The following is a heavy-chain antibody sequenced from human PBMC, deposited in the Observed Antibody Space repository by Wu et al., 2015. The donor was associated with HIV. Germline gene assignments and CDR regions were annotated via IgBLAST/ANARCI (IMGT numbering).Heavy chain of an antibody. CDR3: ARLAVAGVAAHFDY. D-gene: IGHD6-19*01. J-gene: IGHJ4*02. V-gene: IGHV1-2*02. Sequence: QVQLVQSGAEVKKPGASVKVSCKASGYTFTGYYMHWVRQAPGQGLEWMGWINPNSGGTNYAQKFQGRVTMTRDTSISTAYMELSRLRSDDTAVYYCARLAVAGVAAHFDYWARERWSPSPQ. CDR1: GYTFTGYY. CDR2: INPNSGGT.